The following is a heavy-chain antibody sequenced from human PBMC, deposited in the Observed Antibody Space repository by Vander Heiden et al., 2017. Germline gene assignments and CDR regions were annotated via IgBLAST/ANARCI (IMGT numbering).Heavy chain of an antibody. CDR2: ISAYNGNT. J-gene: IGHJ6*02. CDR3: ARGRSSSVDSQLVYYGMDV. Sequence: LFQSGADGNNPTASVKLSFRPCVSTFTTNGSGWVRKAPGQGLEWMGWISAYNGNTNYGQKLKGRGTMTTDTSTSTGYMELRSLRSDDTAVYYCARGRSSSVDSQLVYYGMDVWGQGSTMTDSS. D-gene: IGHD6-13*01. V-gene: IGHV1-18*01. CDR1: VSTFTTNG.